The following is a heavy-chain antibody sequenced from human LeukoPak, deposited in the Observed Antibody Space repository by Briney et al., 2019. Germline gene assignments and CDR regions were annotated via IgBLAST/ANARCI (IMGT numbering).Heavy chain of an antibody. CDR2: MNPNSGNT. CDR1: GYTFTSYD. D-gene: IGHD5-12*01. CDR3: ARAQDSNSGYEN. J-gene: IGHJ4*02. Sequence: ASVKVSCKASGYTFTSYDTNWVRQATGQGLEWMGWMNPNSGNTGYAQKFQGRVTITRNTSISTAYMELSSLRSEDTAVYYCARAQDSNSGYENWGQGTLVTVSS. V-gene: IGHV1-8*03.